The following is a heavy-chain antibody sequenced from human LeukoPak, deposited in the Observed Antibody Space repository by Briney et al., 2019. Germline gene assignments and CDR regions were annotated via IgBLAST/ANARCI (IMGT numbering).Heavy chain of an antibody. J-gene: IGHJ5*02. CDR3: AREGKVWFDP. Sequence: ASVKVSCKASGYSFTDKYMHWVRQAPGQGLEWMGWINPNSGGTNYAQKFQGRVTMTTDTSMSTAYMELSRLTSDDTAVYYCAREGKVWFDPWGQGTLVTVSS. CDR1: GYSFTDKY. V-gene: IGHV1-2*02. CDR2: INPNSGGT.